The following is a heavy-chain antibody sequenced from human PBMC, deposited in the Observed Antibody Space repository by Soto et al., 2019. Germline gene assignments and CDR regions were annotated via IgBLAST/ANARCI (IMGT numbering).Heavy chain of an antibody. CDR3: ARDNWRPSTGL. Sequence: QVQLQESGPGLVKPSQTLSLTCTVSDGSISSGGYSWSWIRQHPGKGLECIGYIYYTGSNYDNPSLKSRVTITVDTSKNQFSLKLSSATAADTAVYYCARDNWRPSTGLWGQGTLVTVSS. CDR1: DGSISSGGYS. CDR2: IYYTGSN. J-gene: IGHJ4*02. V-gene: IGHV4-31*03. D-gene: IGHD1-20*01.